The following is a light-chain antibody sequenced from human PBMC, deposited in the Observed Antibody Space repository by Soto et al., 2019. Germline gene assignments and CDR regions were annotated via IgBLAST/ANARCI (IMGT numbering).Light chain of an antibody. V-gene: IGKV4-1*01. Sequence: DIVMTQSPDSLAVSLGERATINCKSSQSVLYSSNNKNYLAWYQQKPGQPPKLLIYWASTRESGVPDRFSGSGSGTDFTLTISSLQAADVAVYYCQQYYSTPFTFGHGTKLDIK. CDR1: QSVLYSSNNKNY. CDR3: QQYYSTPFT. CDR2: WAS. J-gene: IGKJ3*01.